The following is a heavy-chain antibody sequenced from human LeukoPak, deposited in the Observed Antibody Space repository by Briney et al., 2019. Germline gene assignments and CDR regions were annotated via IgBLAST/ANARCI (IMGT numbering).Heavy chain of an antibody. V-gene: IGHV3-21*06. J-gene: IGHJ4*02. CDR2: ITSDSNLI. CDR3: ASGGATVWGY. CDR1: GFAFSDYS. D-gene: IGHD3-16*01. Sequence: SGGSLRLSCAASGFAFSDYSMNWVRQAPGKGLEWISAITSDSNLIYYADSMRGRITIPRDNAENSVYLQMNGLRAEDTAIYYCASGGATVWGYWGQGALVIVSS.